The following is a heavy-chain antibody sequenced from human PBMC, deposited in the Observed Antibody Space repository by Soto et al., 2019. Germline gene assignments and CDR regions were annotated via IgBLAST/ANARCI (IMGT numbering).Heavy chain of an antibody. Sequence: SETLSLTCAVSGGSISSTNLWSWVRQPPGKGLEWIGEIYHSGSTNYNPSLKSRVTISVDKSKNQFSLKLSSVTAADTAVYYCARLGGSYAVPHFDYWGQGTLVTVSS. J-gene: IGHJ4*02. CDR1: GGSISSTNL. D-gene: IGHD1-26*01. CDR2: IYHSGST. CDR3: ARLGGSYAVPHFDY. V-gene: IGHV4-4*02.